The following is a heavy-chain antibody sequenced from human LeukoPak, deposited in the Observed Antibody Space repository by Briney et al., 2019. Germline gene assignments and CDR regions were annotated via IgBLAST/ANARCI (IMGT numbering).Heavy chain of an antibody. CDR3: AKDRRESSSWFRGYYFDN. Sequence: GGSLRLSCAASGFTFSSYGMHWVRQAPGKGLEWVAVISYDGSNKYYADSVKGRFTISRDYSKNTLFLQMNSLRAEDTAVYYCAKDRRESSSWFRGYYFDNWGQGTLVTVSS. CDR2: ISYDGSNK. CDR1: GFTFSSYG. D-gene: IGHD6-13*01. V-gene: IGHV3-30*18. J-gene: IGHJ4*02.